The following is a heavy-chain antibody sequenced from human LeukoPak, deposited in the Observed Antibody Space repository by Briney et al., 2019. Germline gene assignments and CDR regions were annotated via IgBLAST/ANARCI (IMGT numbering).Heavy chain of an antibody. D-gene: IGHD1-20*01. CDR3: ARDQNNWIHFDY. CDR2: ISSSSSYI. V-gene: IGHV3-21*01. Sequence: GGSLRLSCAASGFTVSSYSMNWVRQAPGKGLEWVSSISSSSSYIYYADSVKGRFTISRDNAKNSLYPQMNSLRAEDTAVYYCARDQNNWIHFDYWGQGTLVTVSS. CDR1: GFTVSSYS. J-gene: IGHJ4*02.